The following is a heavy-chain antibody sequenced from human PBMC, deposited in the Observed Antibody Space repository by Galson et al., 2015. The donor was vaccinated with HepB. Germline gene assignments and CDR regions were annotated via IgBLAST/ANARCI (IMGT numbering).Heavy chain of an antibody. V-gene: IGHV3-33*01. J-gene: IGHJ6*02. D-gene: IGHD2-8*01. CDR3: ARLPRNGNYIYFYGVDV. CDR1: GFTFSDYG. Sequence: SLRLSCAASGFTFSDYGMHWVRQAPGKGLEWVAVIWHDGISKYYADSVKGRFTISRDNSKKTLYLQMNSLRVEDTAVYYCARLPRNGNYIYFYGVDVWGQGTTVTVSS. CDR2: IWHDGISK.